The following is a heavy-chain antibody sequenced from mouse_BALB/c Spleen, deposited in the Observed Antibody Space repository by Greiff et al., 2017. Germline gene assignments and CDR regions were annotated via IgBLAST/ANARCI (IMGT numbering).Heavy chain of an antibody. V-gene: IGHV1-55*01. CDR1: GYNFTSYW. CDR2: IYPGSGST. CDR3: ARDWIYYGLAY. Sequence: QVQLKQPGAELVKPGTSVKLSCKASGYNFTSYWINWVKLRPGQGLEWIGDIYPGSGSTNYNEKFKSKATLTVDTSSSTAYMQLSSLASEDSALYYCARDWIYYGLAYWGQGTLVTVSA. J-gene: IGHJ3*01. D-gene: IGHD2-1*01.